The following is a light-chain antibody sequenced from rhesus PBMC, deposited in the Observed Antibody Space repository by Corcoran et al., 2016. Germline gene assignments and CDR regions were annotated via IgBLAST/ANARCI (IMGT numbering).Light chain of an antibody. J-gene: IGKJ4*01. CDR2: KAS. Sequence: DIQMTQSPSSLSASVGDRVTITCRASQGISSWLAWYQQKPGKAPKLLIYKASSLQSGVPSRFSGSGSGTDFTLTISSRQPEDFATYYCQRYNGAPPTFGGGTKVEIK. CDR1: QGISSW. CDR3: QRYNGAPPT. V-gene: IGKV1-21*01.